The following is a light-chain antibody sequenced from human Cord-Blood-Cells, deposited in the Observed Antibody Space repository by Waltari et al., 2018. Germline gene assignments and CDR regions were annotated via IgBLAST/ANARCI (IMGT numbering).Light chain of an antibody. CDR2: AAS. CDR3: QQSYSTTWT. V-gene: IGKV1-39*01. CDR1: QSISSY. Sequence: DIQLTHSPSSLSASVGDRVTITCRASQSISSYLNWYQQKPGKAPKLLSYAASSLQSWVPSRFSGSGSGTDFTLTISSLQPEDFATYYCQQSYSTTWTFGQGTKVEIK. J-gene: IGKJ1*01.